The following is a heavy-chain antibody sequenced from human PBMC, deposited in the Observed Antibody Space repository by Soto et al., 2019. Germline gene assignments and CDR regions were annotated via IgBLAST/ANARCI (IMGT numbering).Heavy chain of an antibody. CDR3: ASHSGSSPEGRYYYGMDV. Sequence: QVQLVQSGAEVKKPRSSVKVSCKASGGTFSSYAISWVRQAPGQGLEWMGGIIPIFGTADYAQKFQGRVTITADESTSPASMEVGSLRSEDTAVYYCASHSGSSPEGRYYYGMDVWGQGTTVTFSS. CDR1: GGTFSSYA. J-gene: IGHJ6*02. CDR2: IIPIFGTA. D-gene: IGHD1-26*01. V-gene: IGHV1-69*12.